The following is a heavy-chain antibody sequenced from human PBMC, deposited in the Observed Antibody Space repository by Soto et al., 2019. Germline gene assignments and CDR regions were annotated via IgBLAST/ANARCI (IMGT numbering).Heavy chain of an antibody. V-gene: IGHV3-64*01. D-gene: IGHD3-22*01. CDR2: ISSNGGST. CDR3: ARVITTSYYYYMDV. J-gene: IGHJ6*03. CDR1: GFTFSSYA. Sequence: GGSLRLSCAASGFTFSSYAMHWVRQAPGKGLEYVSAISSNGGSTYYANSVKGRFTISRDNSKNTLYLQMGSLRAEDMAVYYCARVITTSYYYYMDVWGKGTTVTVSS.